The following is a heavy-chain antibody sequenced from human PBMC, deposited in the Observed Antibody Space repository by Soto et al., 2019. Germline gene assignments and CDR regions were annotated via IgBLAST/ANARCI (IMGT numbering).Heavy chain of an antibody. Sequence: SETLSLTCTVSGCPISSGRYSWTWIRQPPGAGLEWIGHMYHTGTTYYNPSLKSRITMSVDTSKNQFSLRLSSVTAADTAIYYCAKGINYYDSSGDSWLDPWGQGTLVTVSS. CDR1: GCPISSGRYS. J-gene: IGHJ5*02. V-gene: IGHV4-30-2*01. CDR2: MYHTGTT. D-gene: IGHD3-22*01. CDR3: AKGINYYDSSGDSWLDP.